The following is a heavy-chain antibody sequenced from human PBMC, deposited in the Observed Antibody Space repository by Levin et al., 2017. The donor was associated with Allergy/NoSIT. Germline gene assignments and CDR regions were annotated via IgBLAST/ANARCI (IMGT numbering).Heavy chain of an antibody. J-gene: IGHJ3*02. D-gene: IGHD3-10*01. V-gene: IGHV4-4*02. Sequence: PSETLSLTCAVSGGSISSSNWWSWVRQPPGKGLEWIGEIYHSGSTNYNPSLKSRVPISVDKSKNQFSLKLSSVTAADTAVYYCARDLKNVLLWSRGAFDIWGQGTMVTVSS. CDR3: ARDLKNVLLWSRGAFDI. CDR1: GGSISSSNW. CDR2: IYHSGST.